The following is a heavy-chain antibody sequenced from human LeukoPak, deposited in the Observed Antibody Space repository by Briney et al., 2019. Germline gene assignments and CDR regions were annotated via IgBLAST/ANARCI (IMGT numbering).Heavy chain of an antibody. J-gene: IGHJ6*03. Sequence: GGSLRLSCAASGFTFSSYWMSWVRQAPGKGLEWVANIKQDGSEKYYVDSVKGRFTISRDNAKNSLYLQMNSLRSDDTAVYYCARIAELYSSGWYLYYYYMDVWGKGTTVTVSS. CDR2: IKQDGSEK. CDR3: ARIAELYSSGWYLYYYYMDV. D-gene: IGHD6-19*01. CDR1: GFTFSSYW. V-gene: IGHV3-7*03.